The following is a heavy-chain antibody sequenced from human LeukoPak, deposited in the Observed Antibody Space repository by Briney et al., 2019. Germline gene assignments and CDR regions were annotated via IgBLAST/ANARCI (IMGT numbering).Heavy chain of an antibody. V-gene: IGHV4-59*08. CDR3: ARLRNRNTFTF. J-gene: IGHJ3*01. CDR2: IYNTGNT. D-gene: IGHD1/OR15-1a*01. Sequence: SETLSLNCTVSGASTSSYYWSWIRQPPGKGQEYIGYIYNTGNTNYNPSLKSRVTISADTSKNQLSLKPSSVTAADTAVYFCARLRNRNTFTFWSQGTMVTVSS. CDR1: GASTSSYY.